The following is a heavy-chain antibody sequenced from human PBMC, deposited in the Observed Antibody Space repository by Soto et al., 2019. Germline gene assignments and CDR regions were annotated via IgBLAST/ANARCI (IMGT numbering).Heavy chain of an antibody. CDR2: INHSGST. Sequence: SETLSLTCTVSGGSISSGDYYWSWIRQPPGKGLEWIGEINHSGSTNYNPSLKSRVTISVDTSKNQFSLKLSSVTAADTAVYYCARGPNDVEPVYGDYPWGQGTLVTVSS. D-gene: IGHD4-17*01. V-gene: IGHV4-39*07. J-gene: IGHJ5*02. CDR3: ARGPNDVEPVYGDYP. CDR1: GGSISSGDYY.